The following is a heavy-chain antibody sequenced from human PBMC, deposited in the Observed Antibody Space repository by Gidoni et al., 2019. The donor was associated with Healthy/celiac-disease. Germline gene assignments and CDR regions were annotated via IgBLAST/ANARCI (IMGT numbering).Heavy chain of an antibody. CDR1: GSTFSSYG. J-gene: IGHJ3*02. CDR3: ARDTAGGDAFDI. CDR2: IWYDGSNK. V-gene: IGHV3-33*01. Sequence: QVQLVESGGAVVQPGRSLRLSCAASGSTFSSYGMHWVRQAPGKGLEWVAVIWYDGSNKDYADSVKGRFTISRDNSKNTLYLQMNSLRAEDTAVYYCARDTAGGDAFDIWGQGTMVTVSS.